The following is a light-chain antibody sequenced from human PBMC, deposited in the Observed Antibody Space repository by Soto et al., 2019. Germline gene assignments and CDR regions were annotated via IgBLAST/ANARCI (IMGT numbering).Light chain of an antibody. J-gene: IGKJ2*02. CDR1: QSISSW. CDR2: KAS. CDR3: QQYNSYPCT. V-gene: IGKV1-5*03. Sequence: DIQMTQSPSTLSASVGDRVTITCRASQSISSWLAWYQQRPGKAPKVLIYKASNLESGVPSRFSCSGSGTEFTLTISSLQPDDFATYYCQQYNSYPCTFGQGTKLEIK.